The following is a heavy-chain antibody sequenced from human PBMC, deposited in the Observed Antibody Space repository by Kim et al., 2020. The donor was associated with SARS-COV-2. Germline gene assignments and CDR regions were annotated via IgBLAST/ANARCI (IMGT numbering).Heavy chain of an antibody. Sequence: YADSVKGRFPISRDNSKNTLYLQMNSLRAEDTAVYYCAKVGSDYGDYYFDYWGQGTLVTVSS. J-gene: IGHJ4*02. D-gene: IGHD4-17*01. CDR3: AKVGSDYGDYYFDY. V-gene: IGHV3-23*03.